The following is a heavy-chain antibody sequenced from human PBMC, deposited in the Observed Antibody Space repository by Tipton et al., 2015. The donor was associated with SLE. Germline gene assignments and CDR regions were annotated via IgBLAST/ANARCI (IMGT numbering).Heavy chain of an antibody. D-gene: IGHD6-13*01. Sequence: TLFLTCTVSGGSISSYYWSWIRQPPGKGLEWIGYIYYSGSTNYNPSLKSRVTISVDTSKNQFSLKLSSVTAADTAVYYCARDNKAAAGRGAFDIWGQGTMVTVSS. CDR1: GGSISSYY. CDR2: IYYSGST. CDR3: ARDNKAAAGRGAFDI. V-gene: IGHV4-59*01. J-gene: IGHJ3*02.